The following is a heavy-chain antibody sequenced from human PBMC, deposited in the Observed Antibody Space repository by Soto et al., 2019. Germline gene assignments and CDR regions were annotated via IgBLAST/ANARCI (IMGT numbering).Heavy chain of an antibody. Sequence: ASVKVSCKASGYTFTSYDINWVRQATGQGLEWMGWMNPNSGNTGYAQKFQGRVTMTRNTSISTAYMELSSLRSEDTAVYYCARLSPPESPTDSPYYDYWGQGTLVTVSS. D-gene: IGHD1-26*01. CDR2: MNPNSGNT. CDR1: GYTFTSYD. V-gene: IGHV1-8*01. CDR3: ARLSPPESPTDSPYYDY. J-gene: IGHJ4*02.